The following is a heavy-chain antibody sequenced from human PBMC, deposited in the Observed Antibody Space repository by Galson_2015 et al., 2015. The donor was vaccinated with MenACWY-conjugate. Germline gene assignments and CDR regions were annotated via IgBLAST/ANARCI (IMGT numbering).Heavy chain of an antibody. CDR2: IDPVNSNI. V-gene: IGHV5-51*01. Sequence: QSGAEAKKPGEFMTISCKGSGYSFTNYWIAWVRQTPGTGLEWVGLIDPVNSNIRYSPSFQGQVTVSADESISTAYLQWISLKASDTASYYCARHPPGGLGIDVWGRGTPVTVSS. D-gene: IGHD2-8*02. J-gene: IGHJ6*02. CDR3: ARHPPGGLGIDV. CDR1: GYSFTNYW.